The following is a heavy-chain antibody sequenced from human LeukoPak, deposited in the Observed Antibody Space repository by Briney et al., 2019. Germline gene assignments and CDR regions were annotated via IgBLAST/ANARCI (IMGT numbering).Heavy chain of an antibody. CDR1: GGSISSYY. V-gene: IGHV4-59*01. CDR2: IYYSGST. D-gene: IGHD3-10*01. CDR3: ARVWGSGSYGAFDI. Sequence: SETLSLTCTVSGGSISSYYWSWIRQPPGKGLEWIGYIYYSGSTNYNPSLKSRVTISVDTSKNQFSLKLSSVTAADTAVYYCARVWGSGSYGAFDIWGQGAMVTVSS. J-gene: IGHJ3*02.